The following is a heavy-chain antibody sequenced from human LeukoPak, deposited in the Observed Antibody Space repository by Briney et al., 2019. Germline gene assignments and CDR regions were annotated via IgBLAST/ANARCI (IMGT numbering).Heavy chain of an antibody. D-gene: IGHD1-26*01. CDR2: IRYDESKT. Sequence: GGSLRLSCAASGFTFSSYGMHWVRQAPAKGLEWVAFIRYDESKTFYGDSVKGRFTVSRDSSKNTLYLQMNSLRAEDTAVYYCAKSHLPNSYSGIYYCDYWGQGTQVTVSS. V-gene: IGHV3-30*02. CDR1: GFTFSSYG. CDR3: AKSHLPNSYSGIYYCDY. J-gene: IGHJ4*02.